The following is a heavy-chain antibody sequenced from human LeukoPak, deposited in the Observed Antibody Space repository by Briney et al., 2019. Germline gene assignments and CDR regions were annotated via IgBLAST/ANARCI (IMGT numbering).Heavy chain of an antibody. V-gene: IGHV4-38-2*02. Sequence: SETLSLTCTVSGYSISSGYYWGWIRQPPGKGLEWIGSIYYSGSTYYNPSLKSRVTISVDTSKNQFSLKLSSVTAADTAAYYCARGGSGSYYNVYNWFDPWGQGTLVTVSS. CDR3: ARGGSGSYYNVYNWFDP. J-gene: IGHJ5*02. CDR1: GYSISSGYY. CDR2: IYYSGST. D-gene: IGHD3-10*01.